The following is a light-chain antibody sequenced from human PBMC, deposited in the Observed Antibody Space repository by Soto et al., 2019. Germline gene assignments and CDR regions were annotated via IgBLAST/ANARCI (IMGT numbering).Light chain of an antibody. CDR2: DAS. CDR1: QDISNH. J-gene: IGKJ4*01. Sequence: DIQMTQSPSSLSASVGDRVTITCQASQDISNHLNWYQQKPGKAPKLLIYDASNLETGVPSRFSGGGSGTYFTFTISSLQPEDIATYYCQQYRNLPLTFGGGTKVEIK. CDR3: QQYRNLPLT. V-gene: IGKV1-33*01.